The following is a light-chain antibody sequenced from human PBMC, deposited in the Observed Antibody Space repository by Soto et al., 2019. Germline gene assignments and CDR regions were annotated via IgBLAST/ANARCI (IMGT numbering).Light chain of an antibody. CDR1: QRVTSN. Sequence: ILMTQSPATLSVSPGERATLSCRASQRVTSNLAWYQQKPGQAPRLLIYGASTRATGTPARVSASGSGTEYTLTINRLQSEDFAVYYCKQYQNGPPCTFGQATKLEIK. V-gene: IGKV3-15*01. J-gene: IGKJ1*01. CDR3: KQYQNGPPCT. CDR2: GAS.